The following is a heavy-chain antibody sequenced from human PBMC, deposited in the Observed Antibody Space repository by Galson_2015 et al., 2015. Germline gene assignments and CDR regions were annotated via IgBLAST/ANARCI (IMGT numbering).Heavy chain of an antibody. CDR3: ARGTNYYGSGSYYKSYYYMDV. CDR2: IYYSGST. V-gene: IGHV4-61*01. CDR1: GGSVSSGTYY. J-gene: IGHJ6*03. D-gene: IGHD3-10*01. Sequence: SETLSLTCTVSGGSVSSGTYYWSWIRQPPGKGLEWIGYIYYSGSTNYNPSLESRVTLSVDTSKNQFSLKVSSVTAADTAVYCCARGTNYYGSGSYYKSYYYMDVWGKGTTVTVSS.